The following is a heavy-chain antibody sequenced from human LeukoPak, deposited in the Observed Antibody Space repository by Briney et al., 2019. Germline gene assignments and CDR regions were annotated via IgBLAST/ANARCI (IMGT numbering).Heavy chain of an antibody. CDR2: ISSSGSTI. CDR3: ARSTRSENFDWLLWGGAFDI. V-gene: IGHV3-48*03. Sequence: GGSLRLSCAASGFTFSSYEMNWVRQAPGKGLEWVSYISSSGSTIYYADSVKGRLTISRDNAKNSLYLQMNSLRAEDTAVYYCARSTRSENFDWLLWGGAFDIWGQGTMVTVSS. D-gene: IGHD3-9*01. CDR1: GFTFSSYE. J-gene: IGHJ3*02.